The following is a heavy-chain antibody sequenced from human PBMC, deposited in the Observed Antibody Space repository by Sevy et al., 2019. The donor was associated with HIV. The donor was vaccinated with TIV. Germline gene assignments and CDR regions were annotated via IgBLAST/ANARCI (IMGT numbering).Heavy chain of an antibody. CDR1: GFTFSNYA. V-gene: IGHV3-23*01. CDR3: AKVLSVTCSYWYGLDV. CDR2: ISNNGDRR. D-gene: IGHD4-4*01. Sequence: GGSLRLSCAASGFTFSNYAMNWVRQAPGKGLESISSISNNGDRRYYIDSVRGRFTISRDNSKNMLYLQMHGLRAEDADTYDCAKVLSVTCSYWYGLDVWGQGTTVTVSS. J-gene: IGHJ6*02.